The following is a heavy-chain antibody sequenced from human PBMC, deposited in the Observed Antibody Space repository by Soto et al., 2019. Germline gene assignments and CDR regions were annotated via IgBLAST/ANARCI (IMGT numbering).Heavy chain of an antibody. CDR2: LSYSGTT. V-gene: IGHV4-59*12. D-gene: IGHD6-19*01. Sequence: AESLSVTCTGSGCCISTYSWSWIRQPPGKGLECIGNLSYSGTTNHSPSLRGRVTISLDRSKNQFSLKLTSVPAADTTVYYFTRNWFSVAGRDYFDYWGQGTLVTVSS. J-gene: IGHJ4*02. CDR1: GCCISTYS. CDR3: TRNWFSVAGRDYFDY.